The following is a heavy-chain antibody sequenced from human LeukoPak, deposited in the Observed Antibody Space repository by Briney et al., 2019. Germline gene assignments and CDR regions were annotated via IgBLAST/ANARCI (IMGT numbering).Heavy chain of an antibody. V-gene: IGHV3-9*01. J-gene: IGHJ4*02. CDR1: GFTFDDYA. CDR3: ARVPGGYSSGWRYY. D-gene: IGHD6-19*01. CDR2: ISWNSGSI. Sequence: GRSLRLSCAASGFTFDDYAMHWVRQAPGKGLEWVSGISWNSGSIGYADSVKGRFTISRDNAKNSLYLQMNSLRAEDTAVYYCARVPGGYSSGWRYYWGQGTLVTVSS.